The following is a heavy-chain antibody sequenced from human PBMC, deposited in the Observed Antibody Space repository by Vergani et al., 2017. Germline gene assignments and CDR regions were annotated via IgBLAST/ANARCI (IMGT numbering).Heavy chain of an antibody. CDR3: ARDCSSTSCYGADYYYGMDV. Sequence: QVQLVESGGGLVKPGGSLRLSCAASGFTFSDYYMSWIRQAPGKGLEWVSYISSSSSYIYYADSVKGRFTISRDNAKNSLYLQMNSLRAEDTAVYYCARDCSSTSCYGADYYYGMDVWGQGTTVTVSS. CDR2: ISSSSSYI. V-gene: IGHV3-11*06. D-gene: IGHD2-2*01. J-gene: IGHJ6*02. CDR1: GFTFSDYY.